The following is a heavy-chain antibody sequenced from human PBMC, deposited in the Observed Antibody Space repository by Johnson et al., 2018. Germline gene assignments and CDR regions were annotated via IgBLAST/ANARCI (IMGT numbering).Heavy chain of an antibody. D-gene: IGHD3-3*01. J-gene: IGHJ6*02. CDR2: ISWNSGSI. CDR3: ARDSYFCVEYPGVDYYYGMDV. CDR1: GFTFDDYA. V-gene: IGHV3-9*01. Sequence: VQLVQSGGGLVQPGRSLRLSCAASGFTFDDYAMHWVRQAPGKGLEWVSGISWNSGSIGYADSVKGRFTISRDNAKNSLYLQMNSVRAEDTALCYCARDSYFCVEYPGVDYYYGMDVGGQGTTVTVSS.